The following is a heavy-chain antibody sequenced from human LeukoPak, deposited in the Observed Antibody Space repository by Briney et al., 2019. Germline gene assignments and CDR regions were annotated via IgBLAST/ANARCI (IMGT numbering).Heavy chain of an antibody. V-gene: IGHV4-39*07. Sequence: SETLSLTCTVSGGSISSSSYYWGWIRQPPGKGLEWIGEINHSGSTNYNPSLKSRVTISVDTSKNQFSLKLSSVTAADTAVYYCARGIGPKAAFDIWGQGTMVTVSS. D-gene: IGHD3-10*01. CDR2: INHSGST. CDR1: GGSISSSSYY. CDR3: ARGIGPKAAFDI. J-gene: IGHJ3*02.